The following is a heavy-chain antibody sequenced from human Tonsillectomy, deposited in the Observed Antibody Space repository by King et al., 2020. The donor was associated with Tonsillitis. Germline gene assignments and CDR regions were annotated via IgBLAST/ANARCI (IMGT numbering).Heavy chain of an antibody. D-gene: IGHD3-22*01. CDR1: GFTFSSYA. Sequence: QLVESGGGLVQPGGSLRLSCAASGFTFSSYAMSWVRQAPGKGLEWFSAISGSGGSTYYADSVKGRFTISRDNSKKTLYLQMNSLRAEDTAVYYCAKDWGSKGVVITHDAFDIWGQGTMVTVSS. V-gene: IGHV3-23*04. CDR3: AKDWGSKGVVITHDAFDI. CDR2: ISGSGGST. J-gene: IGHJ3*02.